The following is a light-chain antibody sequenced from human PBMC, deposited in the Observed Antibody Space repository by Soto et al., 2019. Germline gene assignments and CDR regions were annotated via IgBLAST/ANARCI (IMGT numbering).Light chain of an antibody. CDR3: QQSHSRVT. V-gene: IGKV1-39*01. CDR1: QRITSR. Sequence: DLQMTQSPSSLSATVGDSVTITSRASQRITSRFSWYQQRPGKAPRLLIYAASRLHSGVPSRFSGSGSGTDFTLTISGLQPEDFATYYCQQSHSRVTFGQGTRLESK. CDR2: AAS. J-gene: IGKJ5*01.